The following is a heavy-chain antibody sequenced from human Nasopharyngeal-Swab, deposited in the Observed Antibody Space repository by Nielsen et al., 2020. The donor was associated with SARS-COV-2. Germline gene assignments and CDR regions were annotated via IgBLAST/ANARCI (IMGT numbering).Heavy chain of an antibody. CDR1: AYIFTRNY. D-gene: IGHD5-12*01. CDR3: AREGEYGAYDAPDY. V-gene: IGHV1-46*01. Sequence: ASLQVICNASAYIFTRNYIHWVRQAPGQGLEWMGITNHGGGSARYSQNFQGRVTMTRDTSTSTVYMELSSLRSEDTAVYYCAREGEYGAYDAPDYWGQGTLVTVSS. CDR2: TNHGGGSA. J-gene: IGHJ4*02.